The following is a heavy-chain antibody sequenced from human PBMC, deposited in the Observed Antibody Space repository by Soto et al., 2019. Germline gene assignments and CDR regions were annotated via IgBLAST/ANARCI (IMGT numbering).Heavy chain of an antibody. CDR1: GGTFSSYA. CDR3: ARGLWGGDYDYYYGMDV. V-gene: IGHV1-69*13. J-gene: IGHJ6*02. D-gene: IGHD2-21*02. CDR2: IIPIFGTA. Sequence: GASVKVSCKASGGTFSSYAISWVRQAPGQGLEWMGGIIPIFGTANYAQKFQGRVTITADESTSTAYMELSSLRSEDTAVYYCARGLWGGDYDYYYGMDVWGQGTTVTVSS.